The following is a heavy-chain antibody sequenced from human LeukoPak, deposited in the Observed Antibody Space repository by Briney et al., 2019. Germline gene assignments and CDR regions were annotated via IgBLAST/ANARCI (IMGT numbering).Heavy chain of an antibody. CDR2: LYSDGNT. Sequence: GGSLRLSCAASGFTVITNDMTWVRQAPGKGLEWVSVLYSDGNTKYADSVQGRFTISRDNSENTLYLEMNSLSPDDTAVYYCARGVEALAANTLAYWGQGTLVTVSS. CDR3: ARGVEALAANTLAY. V-gene: IGHV3-53*01. CDR1: GFTVITND. J-gene: IGHJ4*02. D-gene: IGHD6-19*01.